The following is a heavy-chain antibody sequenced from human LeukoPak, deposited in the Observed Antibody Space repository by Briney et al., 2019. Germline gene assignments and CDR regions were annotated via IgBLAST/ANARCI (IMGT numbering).Heavy chain of an antibody. V-gene: IGHV1-18*01. CDR1: GYTFTSYG. CDR2: ISAYNGNT. D-gene: IGHD5-24*01. CDR3: ARPQEEDGYNYNWAFDY. Sequence: PKASVKVSCKASGYTFTSYGINWVRQAPGQGLEWMGWISAYNGNTNYAQELQGRVTMTTDTSTTTAYMELRSLRSDDTAVYYCARPQEEDGYNYNWAFDYWGQGTLVTVSS. J-gene: IGHJ4*02.